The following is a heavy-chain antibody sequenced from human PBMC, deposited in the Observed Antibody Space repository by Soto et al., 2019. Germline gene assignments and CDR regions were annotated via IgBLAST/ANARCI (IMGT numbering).Heavy chain of an antibody. J-gene: IGHJ6*02. CDR1: GYTFTRNG. CDR3: VKDRDSNSRPAREV. D-gene: IGHD3-22*01. CDR2: ISPNSGNI. Sequence: QVHLVQSGAEVKKPGASVNVSCKTSGYTFTRNGISWVRQAPGQGLEWMGWISPNSGNIKYAQKLQGRVIMTTDTSTSTAYMELRSLRSDDTAVYYCVKDRDSNSRPAREVWGRGTTVIVSS. V-gene: IGHV1-18*01.